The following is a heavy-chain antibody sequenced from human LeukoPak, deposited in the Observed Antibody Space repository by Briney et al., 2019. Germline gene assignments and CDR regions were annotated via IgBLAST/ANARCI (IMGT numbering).Heavy chain of an antibody. J-gene: IGHJ3*02. V-gene: IGHV4-39*07. CDR2: IFYSGNT. D-gene: IGHD3-16*02. CDR1: GGSISSSSYY. Sequence: PSETLSLTCNVSGGSISSSSYYWGWIRQPPGKGLEWIGSIFYSGNTHHSPSLKSRVTISLDTSKTQFSLKLSSVTAADTAVYYCARLSVIPPNDAFDIWGQGTMVTVPS. CDR3: ARLSVIPPNDAFDI.